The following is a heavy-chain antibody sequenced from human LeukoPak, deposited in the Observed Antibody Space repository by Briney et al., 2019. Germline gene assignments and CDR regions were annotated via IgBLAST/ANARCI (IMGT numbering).Heavy chain of an antibody. CDR2: IWYDGSNK. Sequence: PGGSLRLSCAASGFTVGSSGMHWVRQAPGKGPEWVAVIWYDGSNKYYAHSVKGRFTISRDNSKNTLYLQMNSLRAEDTALYYCARDPSAGGGNYLENWGQGTLVTVSS. V-gene: IGHV3-33*01. J-gene: IGHJ4*02. CDR3: ARDPSAGGGNYLEN. CDR1: GFTVGSSG. D-gene: IGHD4-23*01.